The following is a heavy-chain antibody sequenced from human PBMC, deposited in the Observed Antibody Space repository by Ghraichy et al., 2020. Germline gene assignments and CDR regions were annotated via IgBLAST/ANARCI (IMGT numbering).Heavy chain of an antibody. V-gene: IGHV3-48*01. Sequence: GGSLRLSCAASGFTFSSYSMNWVRQAPGKGLEWVSYISSSSNTLYYADSVRGRFTISRDNAKNSLYLQMNSLRAEDTAVYYCARDGGGQRRVVPAAMGFDYWGQGTLVTVSS. J-gene: IGHJ4*02. CDR2: ISSSSNTL. CDR1: GFTFSSYS. D-gene: IGHD2-2*01. CDR3: ARDGGGQRRVVPAAMGFDY.